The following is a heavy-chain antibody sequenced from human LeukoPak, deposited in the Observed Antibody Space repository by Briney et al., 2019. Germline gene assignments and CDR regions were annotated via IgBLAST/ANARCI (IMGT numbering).Heavy chain of an antibody. J-gene: IGHJ5*02. V-gene: IGHV4-30-4*01. CDR1: GGSLSSGDYY. D-gene: IGHD3-22*01. Sequence: PSETLSLTCTVSGGSLSSGDYYWSWIRQPPGKGLEWIGNVYYSGSTYYNPSLKSRITISVDTSKNQFSLKLSSVTAADTAVYYCARDAPSGMIVVGSRVFDPWGQGTLVTVSS. CDR3: ARDAPSGMIVVGSRVFDP. CDR2: VYYSGST.